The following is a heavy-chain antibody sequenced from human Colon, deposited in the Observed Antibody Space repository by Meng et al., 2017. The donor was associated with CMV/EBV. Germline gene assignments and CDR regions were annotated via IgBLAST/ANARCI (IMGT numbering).Heavy chain of an antibody. CDR3: VRSSGWSLFDY. J-gene: IGHJ4*02. CDR2: IRSDGSAT. V-gene: IGHV1-2*02. Sequence: QVQLVQSGAGVKEPGASVKVPCKTSGYTFSDYYMHWVRQAPGQGLEWMGWIRSDGSATNYAQKFRGRVTMTRDASVSTAYMELSGLTSDDTAVYFCVRSSGWSLFDYWGPGALVTVSS. CDR1: GYTFSDYY. D-gene: IGHD6-19*01.